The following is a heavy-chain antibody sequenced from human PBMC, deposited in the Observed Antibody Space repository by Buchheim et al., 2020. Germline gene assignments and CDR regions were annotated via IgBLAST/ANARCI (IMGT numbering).Heavy chain of an antibody. J-gene: IGHJ4*02. CDR1: GGSFSGHY. CDR2: IYYTGTT. V-gene: IGHV4-59*11. Sequence: QVQLQESGPGLVKPSEALSLTCIVSGGSFSGHYWSWIRQPPGKGLEWLGHIYYTGTTNYNPSLNSRVAISLDRSKNQFSLKVNSVTAADTAVYYCARTPVGGWGKIDYWGQGTL. CDR3: ARTPVGGWGKIDY. D-gene: IGHD2-8*02.